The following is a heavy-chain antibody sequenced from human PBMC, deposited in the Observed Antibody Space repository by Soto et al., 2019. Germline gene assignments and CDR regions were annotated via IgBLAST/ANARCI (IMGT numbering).Heavy chain of an antibody. Sequence: ASVKVSCKASGYTFTSYDMHWVRQAPGQRLEWMGWINAGNGNTNYAQKFQGWVTMTRDTSISTAYMELSRLRSDDTAVYYCARWYYYGSGSYYMDYWGQGTLVTVSS. CDR3: ARWYYYGSGSYYMDY. CDR1: GYTFTSYD. J-gene: IGHJ4*02. CDR2: INAGNGNT. V-gene: IGHV1-2*04. D-gene: IGHD3-10*01.